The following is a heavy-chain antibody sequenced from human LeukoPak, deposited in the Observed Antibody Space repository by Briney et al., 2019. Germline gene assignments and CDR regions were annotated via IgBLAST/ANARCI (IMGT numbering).Heavy chain of an antibody. CDR1: GGSISSGSYY. D-gene: IGHD5-18*01. CDR3: ASTLGYSYGHDAFDI. Sequence: PSETLSLTCTVSGGSISSGSYYWSWIRQPPGKGLEWIGYIYYSGSTNYNPSLKSRVTISVDTSKNQFSLKLSSVTAADTAVYYCASTLGYSYGHDAFDIWGQGTMVTVSS. CDR2: IYYSGST. J-gene: IGHJ3*02. V-gene: IGHV4-61*01.